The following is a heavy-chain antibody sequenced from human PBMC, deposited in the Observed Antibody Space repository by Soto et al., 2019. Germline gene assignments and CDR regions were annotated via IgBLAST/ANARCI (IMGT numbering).Heavy chain of an antibody. CDR2: INHSGST. CDR3: ASKDYGDFDY. CDR1: GGSFSGYY. D-gene: IGHD4-17*01. V-gene: IGHV4-34*01. J-gene: IGHJ4*02. Sequence: ETLSLTCAVYGGSFSGYYWSWIRQPPGKGLEWIGEINHSGSTNYNPSLKSRVTISVDTSKNQFSLKLSSVTAADTAVYYCASKDYGDFDYWGQGTLVTVSS.